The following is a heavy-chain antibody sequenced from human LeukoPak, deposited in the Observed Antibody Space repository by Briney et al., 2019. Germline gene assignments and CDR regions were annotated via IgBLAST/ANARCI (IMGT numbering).Heavy chain of an antibody. CDR1: GGSFGGYY. J-gene: IGHJ3*02. D-gene: IGHD4-17*01. CDR2: VSHSGII. CDR3: ARDLVTVTKGFDI. Sequence: PSETLSLTCAVYGGSFGGYYWNWIRQTPGKGLEWIGEVSHSGIINYIPSLMSRVGLSVDTSKNQFSLKLRSVTAADTAVYYCARDLVTVTKGFDIWGQGTMVSVSS. V-gene: IGHV4-34*01.